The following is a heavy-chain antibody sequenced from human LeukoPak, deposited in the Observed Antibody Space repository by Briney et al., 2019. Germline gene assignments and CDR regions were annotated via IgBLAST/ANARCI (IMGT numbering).Heavy chain of an antibody. CDR1: GFTFSNYW. CDR3: ARDGDTSGWYA. CDR2: IKQDGSVE. V-gene: IGHV3-7*03. D-gene: IGHD6-19*01. J-gene: IGHJ5*02. Sequence: GGSLRLSCAASGFTFSNYWMSWIRQAPGKGLEWVANIKQDGSVENYVDSVKGRFTISRDNAKNSLYLQMNSLRAEDTAIYYCARDGDTSGWYAWGQGILVTVSS.